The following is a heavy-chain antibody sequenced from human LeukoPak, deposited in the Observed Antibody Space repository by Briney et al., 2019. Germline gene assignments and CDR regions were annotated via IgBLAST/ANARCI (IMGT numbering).Heavy chain of an antibody. CDR2: ISYDGSNK. CDR3: ARDRVSNYWSVYYYYGMDV. J-gene: IGHJ6*02. Sequence: GGSLRLSCAASGFTFSSYAMSWVRQAPGKGLEWVAVISYDGSNKYYADSVKGRFTISRDNSKNTLYLQMNSLRAEDTAVYYCARDRVSNYWSVYYYYGMDVWGQGTTVTVSS. CDR1: GFTFSSYA. D-gene: IGHD4-11*01. V-gene: IGHV3-30-3*01.